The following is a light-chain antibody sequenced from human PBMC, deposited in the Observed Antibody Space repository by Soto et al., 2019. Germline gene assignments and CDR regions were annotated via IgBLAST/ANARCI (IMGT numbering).Light chain of an antibody. CDR2: AAS. CDR1: LRIGTY. CDR3: QQSYSIPLT. Sequence: DIQMTQSPSALSASVGDRVTSTCRASLRIGTYLNWFQQKPGKAPKILIYAASSLHSGVPSRFSGSGSGTDFSLTISSLQPEAFATYYCQQSYSIPLTFGQGTKVDIK. V-gene: IGKV1-39*01. J-gene: IGKJ1*01.